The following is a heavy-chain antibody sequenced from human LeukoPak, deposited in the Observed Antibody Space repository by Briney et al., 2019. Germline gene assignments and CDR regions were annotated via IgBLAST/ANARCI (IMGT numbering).Heavy chain of an antibody. CDR3: ARRTYSSSSSLFDY. CDR1: GYTFTSYG. CDR2: ISAYNGNT. J-gene: IGHJ4*02. V-gene: IGHV1-18*01. Sequence: GASVKVSCTASGYTFTSYGISWVRQAPGQGLEWMAWISAYNGNTNYAQNLQGRFTMTTDTSTTTAYMELRSLRSDDTAFYYCARRTYSSSSSLFDYWGQGTLVTVPS. D-gene: IGHD6-6*01.